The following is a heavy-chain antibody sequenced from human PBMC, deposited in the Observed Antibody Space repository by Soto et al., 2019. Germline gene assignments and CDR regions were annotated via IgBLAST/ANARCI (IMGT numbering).Heavy chain of an antibody. D-gene: IGHD5-18*01. CDR3: AKDSSGYSYDHNAFDI. Sequence: EVQLLESGGVLVQPGGSLRLSCAASGLTFSSYAMNWVRQAPGKGLEWVSGVSGGGGSTYYADSVKGRFTISRDNSKNTLYLQMNSLRAEDTAVYYCAKDSSGYSYDHNAFDIWGQGTMVTVSS. V-gene: IGHV3-23*01. J-gene: IGHJ3*02. CDR1: GLTFSSYA. CDR2: VSGGGGST.